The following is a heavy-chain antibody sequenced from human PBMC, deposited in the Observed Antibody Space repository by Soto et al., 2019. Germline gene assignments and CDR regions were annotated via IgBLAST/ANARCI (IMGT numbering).Heavy chain of an antibody. V-gene: IGHV4-39*01. CDR1: GGSISSSSYY. D-gene: IGHD6-13*01. Sequence: QLQLQESGPGLVKPSETLSLTCTVSGGSISSSSYYWGWIRQPPGKGLEWIGSIYYSGSTYYNPSLKSRVTISVDTSKNQFSLKLSSVTAADTAVYYCARPRGIAGRNWFDPWGQGTLVTVSS. CDR2: IYYSGST. CDR3: ARPRGIAGRNWFDP. J-gene: IGHJ5*02.